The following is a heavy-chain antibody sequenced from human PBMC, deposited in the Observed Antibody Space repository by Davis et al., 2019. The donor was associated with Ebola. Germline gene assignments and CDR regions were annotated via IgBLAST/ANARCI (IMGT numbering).Heavy chain of an antibody. D-gene: IGHD1-7*01. V-gene: IGHV4-39*07. CDR1: GGSISSSSYY. Sequence: SETLSLTCAVSGGSISSSSYYWSWIRQPPGKGLEWIGEINHSGSTNYNPSLKSRVTISVDTSKNQFSLKLSSVTAADTAVYYCAREEHTGTIDYWGQGTLVTVSS. CDR2: INHSGST. CDR3: AREEHTGTIDY. J-gene: IGHJ4*02.